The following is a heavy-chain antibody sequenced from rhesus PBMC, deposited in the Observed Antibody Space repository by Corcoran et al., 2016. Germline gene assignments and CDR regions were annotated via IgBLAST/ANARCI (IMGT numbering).Heavy chain of an antibody. V-gene: IGHV4S2*01. CDR1: AASISNNS. CDR2: IFGDGGST. CDR3: ARGYFSTGFDY. D-gene: IGHD3-28*01. J-gene: IGHJ4*01. Sequence: QVQLQESGPGLVKPSETLPLTCAASAASISNNSCNWIRQAPGKGLEWIGRIFGDGGSTDNNPSLKSRVTISIDTSKNQFSLKLSSVTAADTAVYYCARGYFSTGFDYWGQGVLVTVSS.